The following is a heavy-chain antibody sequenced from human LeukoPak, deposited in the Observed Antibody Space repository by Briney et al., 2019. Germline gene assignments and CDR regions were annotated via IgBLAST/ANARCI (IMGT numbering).Heavy chain of an antibody. CDR2: IDSSGNSI. D-gene: IGHD1-26*01. Sequence: PGGSLRLSCVASGFSFSTYSMDWVHQAPGKGLEWVSAIDSSGNSIYYADSVKGRFTISRDNAKNSLYLQMNSLRAEDTAVYYCARQNGWELLAFDIWGQGTMVTVSS. J-gene: IGHJ3*02. CDR1: GFSFSTYS. V-gene: IGHV3-21*01. CDR3: ARQNGWELLAFDI.